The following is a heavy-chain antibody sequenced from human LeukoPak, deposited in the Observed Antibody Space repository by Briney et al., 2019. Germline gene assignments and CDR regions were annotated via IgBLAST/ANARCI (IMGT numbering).Heavy chain of an antibody. V-gene: IGHV3-11*04. CDR1: GFTFSDYY. J-gene: IGHJ4*02. CDR2: ISSSGSNI. CDR3: ARVVGGYDYEYFDY. Sequence: GGSLRLSCAASGFTFSDYYMSWIRQAPGKGLEWVSYISSSGSNIYYAASVKGRFTISRDNAKNSLYLQMNSLRAEDTAVYYCARVVGGYDYEYFDYWGQGTLVTVSS. D-gene: IGHD5-12*01.